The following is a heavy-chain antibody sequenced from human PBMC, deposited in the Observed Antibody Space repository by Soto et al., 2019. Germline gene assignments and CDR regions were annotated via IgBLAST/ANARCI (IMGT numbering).Heavy chain of an antibody. D-gene: IGHD3-10*01. CDR2: IRSKSGGGTT. CDR1: GFSFSYAW. CDR3: ATEGWGVGGGV. Sequence: EVHLVESGGGLVKPGGSLRLSCAASGFSFSYAWMTWVRQAPGKGLEWVGRIRSKSGGGTTDSAASVRGRITISRDDSKNTLFLQMNSLTTEDTAVYYCATEGWGVGGGVWGQGTLVTVSS. V-gene: IGHV3-15*01. J-gene: IGHJ4*02.